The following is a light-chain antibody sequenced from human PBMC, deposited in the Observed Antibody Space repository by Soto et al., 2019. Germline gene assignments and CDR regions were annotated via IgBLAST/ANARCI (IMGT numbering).Light chain of an antibody. J-gene: IGKJ5*01. CDR3: QQYYSTSIT. CDR2: GAS. Sequence: EIVLTQSPGTLSLSPGEGATLSCRASQTVTSNYLAWYHQKPGQPPRLLIYGASRRATGIPDRFSGSGSGTDFTLTISSLQAEDVAVYYCQQYYSTSITFGQGTRLEI. CDR1: QTVTSNY. V-gene: IGKV3-20*01.